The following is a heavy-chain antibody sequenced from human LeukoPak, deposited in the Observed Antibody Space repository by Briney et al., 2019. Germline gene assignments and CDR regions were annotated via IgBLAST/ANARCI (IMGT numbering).Heavy chain of an antibody. Sequence: SETLSLTCTVSGGSISSSSYYWGWICQPPGKGLEWIGSIYYSGSTYYNPSLKSRVTISVDTSKNQFSLKLSSVTAADTAVYYCARQPRDLYYYYYMDVWGKGTTVTISS. J-gene: IGHJ6*03. CDR1: GGSISSSSYY. CDR2: IYYSGST. V-gene: IGHV4-39*01. CDR3: ARQPRDLYYYYYMDV. D-gene: IGHD3-3*01.